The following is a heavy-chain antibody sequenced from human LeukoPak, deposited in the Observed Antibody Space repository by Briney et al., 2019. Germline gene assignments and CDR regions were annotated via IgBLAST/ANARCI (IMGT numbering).Heavy chain of an antibody. V-gene: IGHV1-2*02. CDR3: ARGPQTTVVTRGNYYYYYMDV. CDR1: GYTFTGYY. CDR2: INPNSGGT. D-gene: IGHD4-23*01. Sequence: ASVKVSCKASGYTFTGYYMHWVRQAPGQGLEWMGWINPNSGGTNYAQKFQGRVTMTRDTSISTAYMELSRLRSDDTAVYYCARGPQTTVVTRGNYYYYYMDVWGKGTTVTVSS. J-gene: IGHJ6*03.